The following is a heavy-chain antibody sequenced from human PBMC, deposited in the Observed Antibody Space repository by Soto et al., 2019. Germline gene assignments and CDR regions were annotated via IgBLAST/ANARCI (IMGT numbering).Heavy chain of an antibody. CDR2: ISSSGSTI. Sequence: PGGSLRLSCAASGFTFSDYYMSWIRQAPGKGLEWVSYISSSGSTIYYADSVKGRFTISRDNAKNSLYLQMNSLRAEDTAVYYCARELLEMATISFDYWGQGTLLTVSS. CDR1: GFTFSDYY. J-gene: IGHJ4*02. D-gene: IGHD5-12*01. CDR3: ARELLEMATISFDY. V-gene: IGHV3-11*01.